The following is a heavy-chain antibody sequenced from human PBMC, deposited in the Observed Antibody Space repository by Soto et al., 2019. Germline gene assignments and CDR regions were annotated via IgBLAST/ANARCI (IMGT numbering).Heavy chain of an antibody. CDR1: GYTFTSYA. CDR2: INAGNGNT. J-gene: IGHJ6*02. CDR3: ARDERYSSSSRGDV. V-gene: IGHV1-3*01. Sequence: QVQLVQSGAEVKKPGASVKVSCKASGYTFTSYAMHWVRQAPGQRLEWMGWINAGNGNTKYSQKFQGRVNITRDTSASTSYMELSSLRSEDTAVYYCARDERYSSSSRGDVWGQGTTVTVSS. D-gene: IGHD6-6*01.